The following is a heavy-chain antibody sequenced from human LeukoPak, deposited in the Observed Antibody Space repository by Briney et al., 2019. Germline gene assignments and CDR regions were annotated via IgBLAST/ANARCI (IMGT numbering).Heavy chain of an antibody. V-gene: IGHV4-59*08. J-gene: IGHJ4*02. CDR2: IYYSGTT. CDR1: GGSINNYY. CDR3: ARQTAKNVDTARFDS. Sequence: SETLSLTCAISGGSINNYYWSWIRQPPGKGLEWIGYIYYSGTTNYSPSLNSRVNISLDTARNQFSLRLSSVTAADTAVYYCARQTAKNVDTARFDSWGQGTLVTVSS. D-gene: IGHD5-18*01.